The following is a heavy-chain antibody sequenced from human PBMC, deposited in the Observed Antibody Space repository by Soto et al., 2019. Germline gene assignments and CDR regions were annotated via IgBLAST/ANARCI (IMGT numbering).Heavy chain of an antibody. CDR1: GGSISSGGYY. CDR3: ARIGKGDLWSGLNYYYYYMDV. Sequence: SETLSLTCTVSGGSISSGGYYWSWIRQHPGKGLEWIGYIYYSGSTYYNPSLKSRVTISVDTSKNQFSLKLSSVTAADTAVYYCARIGKGDLWSGLNYYYYYMDVWGKGTTVTVSS. CDR2: IYYSGST. V-gene: IGHV4-31*03. D-gene: IGHD3-3*01. J-gene: IGHJ6*03.